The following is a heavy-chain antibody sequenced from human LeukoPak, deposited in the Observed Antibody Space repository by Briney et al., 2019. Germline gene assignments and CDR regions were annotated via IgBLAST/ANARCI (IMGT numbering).Heavy chain of an antibody. CDR3: VRALMGTSDH. CDR1: GFTFNRDW. V-gene: IGHV3-74*01. CDR2: MNSDGSTT. Sequence: GGSLRLSCAASGFTFNRDWMHWVRQAPGKGLVWVSRMNSDGSTTNYADSVKGRFTISRDNSKNTLYVQMNSQRAEDTAVYYCVRALMGTSDHWGQGSLVTVSS. J-gene: IGHJ4*02. D-gene: IGHD7-27*01.